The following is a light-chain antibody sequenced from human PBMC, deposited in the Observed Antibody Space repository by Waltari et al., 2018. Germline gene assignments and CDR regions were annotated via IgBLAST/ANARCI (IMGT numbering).Light chain of an antibody. V-gene: IGLV3-25*03. CDR3: QSTDSNDKVL. CDR1: GLANHY. CDR2: RDT. J-gene: IGLJ3*02. Sequence: SYDLTQPPPLSVSPGQTAKITCSAGGLANHYTHWYQQRRGQAPPLVIFRDTERPSGIPGRFAGSSAGSTVTLTITGVQAEDDADYFCQSTDSNDKVLFGGGTKLTVL.